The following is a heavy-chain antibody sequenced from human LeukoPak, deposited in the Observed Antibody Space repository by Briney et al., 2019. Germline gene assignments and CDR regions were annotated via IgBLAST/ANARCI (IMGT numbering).Heavy chain of an antibody. CDR2: ILSSGVST. CDR1: GFTFSNYA. V-gene: IGHV3-23*01. J-gene: IGHJ4*02. Sequence: GGSLRLSCAAPGFTFSNYAMSWVRQAPGKGLEWVSAILSSGVSTFYADSVKGRFTISRDNSKNTLYLQMNSLRAEDTAVYYCAKDINTADYWGQGTLVTVSS. CDR3: AKDINTADY.